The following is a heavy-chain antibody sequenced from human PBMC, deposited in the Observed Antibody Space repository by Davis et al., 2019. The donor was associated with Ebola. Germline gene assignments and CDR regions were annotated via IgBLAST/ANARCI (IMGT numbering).Heavy chain of an antibody. CDR1: GYTFTSYG. J-gene: IGHJ5*02. CDR2: INAGNGNT. V-gene: IGHV1-3*01. D-gene: IGHD6-13*01. Sequence: AASVKVSCKASGYTFTSYGISWVRQAPGQRLEWMGWINAGNGNTKYSQKFQGRVTITRDTSASTAYMELSSLRSEDTAVYYCARDLHGYNWFDPWGQGTLVTVSS. CDR3: ARDLHGYNWFDP.